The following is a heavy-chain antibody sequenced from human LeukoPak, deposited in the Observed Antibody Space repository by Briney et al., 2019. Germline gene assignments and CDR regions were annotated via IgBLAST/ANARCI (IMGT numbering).Heavy chain of an antibody. Sequence: ASVKVSCKASGYTFTSYYMHWVRQAPGQGLEWMGIINPSGGSTSYAQKFQGRVTMTRDTSTSTVYMELSSLRSEDTAVYYCARARNTASYGYIDDYWGQGTLVTVSS. D-gene: IGHD5-18*01. CDR2: INPSGGST. J-gene: IGHJ4*02. V-gene: IGHV1-46*01. CDR3: ARARNTASYGYIDDY. CDR1: GYTFTSYY.